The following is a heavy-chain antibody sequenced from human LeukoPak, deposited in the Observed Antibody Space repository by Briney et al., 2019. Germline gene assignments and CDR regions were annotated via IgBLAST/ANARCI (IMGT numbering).Heavy chain of an antibody. V-gene: IGHV3-7*01. CDR2: IKKDGSGK. D-gene: IGHD3-22*01. CDR3: ARDLGQYYDTSDNWFDP. CDR1: GFTFSSYW. J-gene: IGHJ5*02. Sequence: GGSLRLSCAASGFTFSSYWMSWVRQAPGKGLEWVANIKKDGSGKYYVDSVKGRFTISRDNAKNSLYLQMNSQRAEDTAVYYCARDLGQYYDTSDNWFDPWGQGTLVTVSS.